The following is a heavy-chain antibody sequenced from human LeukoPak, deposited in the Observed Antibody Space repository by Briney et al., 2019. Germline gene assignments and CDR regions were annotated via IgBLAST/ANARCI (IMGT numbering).Heavy chain of an antibody. CDR1: GFTFSSYA. D-gene: IGHD3-10*01. CDR2: IHYDGSNN. J-gene: IGHJ6*04. CDR3: AKGTGLRPMVREDPDV. V-gene: IGHV3-30*02. Sequence: GGSLRLSCAASGFTFSSYAMHWVRQAPGKGLEWVAFIHYDGSNNYYADSVKGRFTISRDNSKNTLYLQMNSRRAEDTAVYYCAKGTGLRPMVREDPDVWGKGTTVTISS.